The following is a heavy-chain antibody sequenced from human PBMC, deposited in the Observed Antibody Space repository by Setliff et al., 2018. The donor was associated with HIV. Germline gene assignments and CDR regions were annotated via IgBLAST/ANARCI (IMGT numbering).Heavy chain of an antibody. D-gene: IGHD3-10*01. CDR2: LNHGGTT. J-gene: IGHJ4*02. V-gene: IGHV4-59*11. Sequence: ASETLSLTCTVSGGSINSHYWSWIRQSPGEGLEWIGTLNHGGTTDYNPSLKSRVTISADTSTNQFSLKLSPMTAADTAVYFCAVVRGANYWGQGTMVTVSS. CDR3: AVVRGANY. CDR1: GGSINSHY.